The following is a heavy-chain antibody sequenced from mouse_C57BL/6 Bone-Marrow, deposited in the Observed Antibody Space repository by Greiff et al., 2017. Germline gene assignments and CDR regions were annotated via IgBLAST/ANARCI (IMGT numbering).Heavy chain of an antibody. CDR2: IYPRSGNT. CDR3: APIYCYDGGY. J-gene: IGHJ4*01. V-gene: IGHV1-81*01. CDR1: GYTFTSYG. D-gene: IGHD2-12*01. Sequence: VQLQQSGAELVRPGASVKLSCTASGYTFTSYGISWVKQRPGQGLEWIGEIYPRSGNTYYNEKFKGKATLTADKSSSTAYMELRSLTSEDSAVYVCAPIYCYDGGYWGQGTSVTVSS.